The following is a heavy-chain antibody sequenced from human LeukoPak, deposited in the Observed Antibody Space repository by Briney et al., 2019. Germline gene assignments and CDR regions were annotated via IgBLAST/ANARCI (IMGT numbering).Heavy chain of an antibody. CDR1: GGSISSYY. CDR2: IYYSGST. CDR3: AGDFGGSYSNWFDP. J-gene: IGHJ5*02. Sequence: SETLSLTCTVSGGSISSYYWSWIRQPPGKGLEWIGYIYYSGSTNYNPPLKSRVTISVDTSKNQFSLKLSSVTAADTAVYYCAGDFGGSYSNWFDPWGQGTLVTVSS. D-gene: IGHD1-26*01. V-gene: IGHV4-59*01.